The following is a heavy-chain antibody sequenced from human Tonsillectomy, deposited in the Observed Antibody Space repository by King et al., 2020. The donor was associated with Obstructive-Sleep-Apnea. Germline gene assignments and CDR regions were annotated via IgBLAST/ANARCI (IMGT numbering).Heavy chain of an antibody. CDR1: GFTFSSYG. V-gene: IGHV3-33*01. D-gene: IGHD3-22*01. CDR2: IWYDGSNK. Sequence: VQLVESGGGVVQPGRSLRLSCAASGFTFSSYGMHWVRQAPGKGLGWVAVIWYDGSNKYYADSVKGRFTISRENSKNTRYLQMNSLRAEDTAVYYCARKTYYYDSSGSMIDYWGQGTLVTVSS. CDR3: ARKTYYYDSSGSMIDY. J-gene: IGHJ4*02.